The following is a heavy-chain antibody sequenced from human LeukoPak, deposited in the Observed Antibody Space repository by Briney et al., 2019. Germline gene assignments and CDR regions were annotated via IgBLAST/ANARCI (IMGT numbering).Heavy chain of an antibody. Sequence: GVSLRLSCAASGFTFSSYAMHWVRQAPGKGLEWVAVIWYDGSNKYYADSVKGRFTISRDNSKNTLYLQMNSLRAEDTAVYYCAREGNYYDMDVWGQGTTVTVSS. CDR3: AREGNYYDMDV. CDR2: IWYDGSNK. V-gene: IGHV3-33*01. CDR1: GFTFSSYA. J-gene: IGHJ6*02.